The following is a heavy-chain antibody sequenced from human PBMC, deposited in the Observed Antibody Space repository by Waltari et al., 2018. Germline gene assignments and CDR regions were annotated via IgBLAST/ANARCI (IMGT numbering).Heavy chain of an antibody. V-gene: IGHV4-59*11. D-gene: IGHD2-15*01. CDR2: ISYSGNT. CDR1: GGSITTHY. CDR3: ARDCGVSLCYSGAFDV. J-gene: IGHJ3*01. Sequence: QVQLQESGPGLVKPSETLSLTCSVSGGSITTHYWSWIRQSPGKGLEWIGYISYSGNTKYNPSLKSRVTISVDTSKSQFSLKLSSVTAADTAVYHCARDCGVSLCYSGAFDVWGPGTVVTVSS.